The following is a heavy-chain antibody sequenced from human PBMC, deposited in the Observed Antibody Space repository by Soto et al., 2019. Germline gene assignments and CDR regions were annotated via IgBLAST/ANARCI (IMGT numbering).Heavy chain of an antibody. CDR1: GYTFTSYD. CDR3: ARRKGYGYYYYYYGMDA. D-gene: IGHD5-12*01. J-gene: IGHJ6*02. CDR2: MNPNSGNT. Sequence: ASVKVSCKASGYTFTSYDINWVRQATGQGLEWMGWMNPNSGNTGYAQKVQGRVTMTRNTSISTAYMELSSLTSEDTAVYYCARRKGYGYYYYYYGMDAWGQGTTVTVSS. V-gene: IGHV1-8*01.